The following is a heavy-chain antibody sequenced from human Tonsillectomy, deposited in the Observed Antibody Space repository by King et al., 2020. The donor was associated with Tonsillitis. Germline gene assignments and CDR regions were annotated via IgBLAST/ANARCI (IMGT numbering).Heavy chain of an antibody. CDR3: ARQPYYMDV. CDR2: IFYIWGT. V-gene: IGHV4-39*01. Sequence: QLQESGPGLVKPSETLSLTCTVSGGSISSKTYYWGWIRQPPGKGLEWIGTIFYIWGTYSNPSLKSRVTISVDTSKNQFSLALTSVTAADTAVYYCARQPYYMDVWGKGTTVTVSS. CDR1: GGSISSKTYY. J-gene: IGHJ6*03.